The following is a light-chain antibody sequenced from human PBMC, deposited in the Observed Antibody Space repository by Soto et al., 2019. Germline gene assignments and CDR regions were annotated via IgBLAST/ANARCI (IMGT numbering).Light chain of an antibody. CDR2: GAS. J-gene: IGKJ1*01. CDR1: QSVSVD. CDR3: QQYNNWPPWT. Sequence: EIVLTQSPGTLSLSPGERATLSCRASQSVSVDLAWYQQRPGQAPRLLIYGASTRATGIPVRFSGSGSGTEFSLTISSLQSEDFAFYYCQQYNNWPPWTFGQGTKVDIK. V-gene: IGKV3-15*01.